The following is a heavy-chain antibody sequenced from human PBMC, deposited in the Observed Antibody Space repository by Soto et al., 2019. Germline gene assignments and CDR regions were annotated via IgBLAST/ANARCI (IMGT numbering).Heavy chain of an antibody. CDR1: GFRFSDYG. D-gene: IGHD4-17*01. Sequence: QVQLADSGGGVVQPGRSLRLSCIGSGFRFSDYGMHWVRQAPGKGLEWVAMMSFDGTYKYSADSVKGRFIISRDNSKNTLYLQMNSLRAEDTAVYYSAKDRRDGEYNSVYDFWGQGTLVTVSS. CDR3: AKDRRDGEYNSVYDF. V-gene: IGHV3-30*18. CDR2: MSFDGTYK. J-gene: IGHJ4*02.